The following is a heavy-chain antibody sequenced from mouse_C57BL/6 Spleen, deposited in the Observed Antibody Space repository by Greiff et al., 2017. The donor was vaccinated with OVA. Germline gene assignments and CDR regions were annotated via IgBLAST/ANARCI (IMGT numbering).Heavy chain of an antibody. D-gene: IGHD4-1*01. CDR2: IYPRDGST. CDR3: ARSNWDLDAMDY. CDR1: GYTFTAHP. V-gene: IGHV1-78*01. J-gene: IGHJ4*01. Sequence: QFQLQQSDAELVKPGASVKISCQVSGYTFTAHPIHWLKQRPEQGLAWIGYIYPRDGSTTYNEKFKGKPTLTANKSSSTAYMQLNSLTSEDCAVYFCARSNWDLDAMDYWGQGTSVTVSS.